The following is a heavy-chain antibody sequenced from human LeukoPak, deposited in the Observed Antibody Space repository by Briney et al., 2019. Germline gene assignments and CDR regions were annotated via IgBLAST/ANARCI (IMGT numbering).Heavy chain of an antibody. CDR1: GYTFTGYY. V-gene: IGHV1-2*02. D-gene: IGHD3-3*01. CDR2: INPNSGGT. CDR3: ARAFWSGYSFYYMDV. Sequence: ASVKVSCKASGYTFTGYYMHWVRQAPGQGLEWMGWINPNSGGTNYAQKFQGRVTMTRDTSISTAYMGLSRLRSDDTAVYYCARAFWSGYSFYYMDVWGKGTTVTVSS. J-gene: IGHJ6*03.